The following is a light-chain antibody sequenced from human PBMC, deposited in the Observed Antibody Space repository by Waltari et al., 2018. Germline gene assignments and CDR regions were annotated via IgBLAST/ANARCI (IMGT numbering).Light chain of an antibody. Sequence: DIVMTQSPDSLAVSLGERATINCKASQSVLHSSNNKNYLAWYQQKPGQPPKLLIYWASNRESGVPDRFSGSGSGTDFTLTISRLEPEDFAVYYCQQYDSSPYTFGQGTKLEIK. CDR1: QSVLHSSNNKNY. CDR2: WAS. CDR3: QQYDSSPYT. V-gene: IGKV4-1*01. J-gene: IGKJ2*01.